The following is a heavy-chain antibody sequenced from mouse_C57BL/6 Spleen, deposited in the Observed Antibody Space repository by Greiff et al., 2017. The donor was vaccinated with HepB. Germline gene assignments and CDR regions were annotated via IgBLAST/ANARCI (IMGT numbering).Heavy chain of an antibody. Sequence: EVQLQQSGPELVKPGASVKMSCKASGYTFTDYNMHWVKQSHGKSLEWIGYINPNNGGTSYNQKFKGKATLTVNKSSSTAYMELRSLTSEDSAVYYGARVYYGSRDYAMDYWGQGTSVTVSS. J-gene: IGHJ4*01. CDR3: ARVYYGSRDYAMDY. D-gene: IGHD1-1*01. V-gene: IGHV1-22*01. CDR1: GYTFTDYN. CDR2: INPNNGGT.